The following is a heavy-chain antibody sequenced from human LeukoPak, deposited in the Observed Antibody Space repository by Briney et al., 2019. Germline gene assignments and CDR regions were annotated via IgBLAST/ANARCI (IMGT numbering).Heavy chain of an antibody. D-gene: IGHD6-19*01. CDR1: GGSISSYY. J-gene: IGHJ4*02. Sequence: SETLSLTCTVSGGSISSYYWSWIRQPPGKGLEWIGYIYYSGSTNYNPSLKSRVTISVDTSKNQFSLKLSSVTAADTAVYYCARSSGWYGRVFDYWGQGTLVTVSS. CDR3: ARSSGWYGRVFDY. V-gene: IGHV4-59*12. CDR2: IYYSGST.